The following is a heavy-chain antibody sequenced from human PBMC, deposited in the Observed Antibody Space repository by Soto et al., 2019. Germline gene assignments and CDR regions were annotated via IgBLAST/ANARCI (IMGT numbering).Heavy chain of an antibody. V-gene: IGHV3-30-3*01. J-gene: IGHJ4*02. Sequence: QVQLVESGGGVVQPGRSLRLSCAASGFIFSNYVMYWVRQAPGKGLEWVAFMSYDGTTKYYADSVKGRFTISRDNSKNTLYLQMNSLRPEDTAVYSCEREVLWSRYFDYWGQGTLVTVSS. CDR2: MSYDGTTK. D-gene: IGHD3-10*01. CDR3: EREVLWSRYFDY. CDR1: GFIFSNYV.